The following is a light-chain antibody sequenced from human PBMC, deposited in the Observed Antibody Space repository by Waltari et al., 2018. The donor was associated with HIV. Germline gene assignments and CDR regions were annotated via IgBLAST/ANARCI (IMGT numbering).Light chain of an antibody. Sequence: QSALTQPRSVSGSPGQSVTISCTGTSSDVGGYNHDSWYQQHPGKAPKVRIYDVSNRPSGVPDRFSGSKSGNTASLTISGLQAEDEADYYCCSYAGSYTYVFGTGTKVTVL. J-gene: IGLJ1*01. CDR3: CSYAGSYTYV. CDR1: SSDVGGYNH. CDR2: DVS. V-gene: IGLV2-11*01.